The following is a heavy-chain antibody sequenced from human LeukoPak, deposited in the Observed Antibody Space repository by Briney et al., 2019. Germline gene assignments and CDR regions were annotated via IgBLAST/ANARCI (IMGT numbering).Heavy chain of an antibody. D-gene: IGHD1-1*01. CDR3: ARRLESTTGTTKEDAFDI. CDR2: IYPGDSDT. Sequence: GESLKISCKASGYSFTYYWIGWVRQMPGKGLEWKGIIYPGDSDTRYSPSFQGQVTISADKSIRSAYLQWSSLKASDTAMYYCARRLESTTGTTKEDAFDIWGQGTMVTVSS. CDR1: GYSFTYYW. J-gene: IGHJ3*02. V-gene: IGHV5-51*01.